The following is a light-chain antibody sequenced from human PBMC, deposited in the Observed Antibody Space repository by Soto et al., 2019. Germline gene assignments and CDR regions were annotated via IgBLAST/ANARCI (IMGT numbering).Light chain of an antibody. CDR2: GAS. CDR3: QQYGSSPPRT. J-gene: IGKJ1*01. V-gene: IGKV3-20*01. Sequence: EIVLTQSPGTLSLSPGERATLSCGASQSVTSNYLAWYQQKPGQAPRLLIFGASIRVTGIPDRFIGSGSGTDFTLTISRLEPEDFAVYYCQQYGSSPPRTFGQGTKVDIK. CDR1: QSVTSNY.